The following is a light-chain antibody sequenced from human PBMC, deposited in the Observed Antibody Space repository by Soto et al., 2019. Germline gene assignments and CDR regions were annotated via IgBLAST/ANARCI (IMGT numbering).Light chain of an antibody. CDR3: SSYTSSSTPYV. Sequence: SVLTQPASVSGSPGQSITISCTVTSSDVGGYNYVSWYQQHPGKAPKLMIYDVSNRPSGVSNRFSGSKSGNPASLTISGLQAEDEADYYCSSYTSSSTPYVFGTGTKVTVL. J-gene: IGLJ1*01. V-gene: IGLV2-14*01. CDR2: DVS. CDR1: SSDVGGYNY.